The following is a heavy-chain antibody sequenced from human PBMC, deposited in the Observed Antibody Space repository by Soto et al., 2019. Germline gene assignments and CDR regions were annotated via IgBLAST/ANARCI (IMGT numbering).Heavy chain of an antibody. J-gene: IGHJ6*02. Sequence: GGSLSLSCAASGFTFSSYVMSWVRQAPGKGLHWVSSINSNGSSTSYADSVKGRFTISRDNAKNTLYLQMNSLRAEDTAVYYCARVRGSSGWYDYYYYGMDVWGQGTTVTVSS. CDR1: GFTFSSYV. CDR2: INSNGSST. D-gene: IGHD6-19*01. CDR3: ARVRGSSGWYDYYYYGMDV. V-gene: IGHV3-74*01.